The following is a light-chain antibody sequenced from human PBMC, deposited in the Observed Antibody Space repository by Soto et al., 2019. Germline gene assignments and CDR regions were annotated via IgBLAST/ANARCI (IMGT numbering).Light chain of an antibody. Sequence: EVVMTQSPATLSVSPGERATLSCRASETVATNLAWYQQKPGQAPRLLISGASTRAAGISDRFRGSGSGTDFTLTISRLEPEDFGVYYCQQFGSSIPHTFGQGTKLEIK. CDR1: ETVATN. CDR2: GAS. CDR3: QQFGSSIPHT. V-gene: IGKV3-20*01. J-gene: IGKJ2*01.